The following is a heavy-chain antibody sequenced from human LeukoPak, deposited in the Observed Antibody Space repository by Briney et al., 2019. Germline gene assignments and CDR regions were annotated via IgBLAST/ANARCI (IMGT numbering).Heavy chain of an antibody. J-gene: IGHJ4*02. Sequence: GGSLRLSCAASGFTFSSYWMHWVRQAPGKGLVWVLRINSDGSSTNYADSVKGRFTISRDNAKNTLYLQMNSLRAEDTAVYCCARDRGEYYFDYWGQGTLVTVSS. CDR1: GFTFSSYW. CDR2: INSDGSST. V-gene: IGHV3-74*01. CDR3: ARDRGEYYFDY. D-gene: IGHD3-10*01.